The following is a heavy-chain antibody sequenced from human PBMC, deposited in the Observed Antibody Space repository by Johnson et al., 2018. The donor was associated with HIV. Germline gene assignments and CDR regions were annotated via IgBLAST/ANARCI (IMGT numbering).Heavy chain of an antibody. J-gene: IGHJ3*02. CDR3: ANGGIAARPGAFDI. V-gene: IGHV3-7*03. Sequence: VQLVESGGGLIQPGGSLRLSCAASGFTFRSYSMSWVRQAPGKGLEWVTNINQDGSEKHYVDSVKGRFTISRDNAKNSLYLQKNRLRAEDTALYYCANGGIAARPGAFDIWGQGTMVTVSS. CDR1: GFTFRSYS. D-gene: IGHD6-6*01. CDR2: INQDGSEK.